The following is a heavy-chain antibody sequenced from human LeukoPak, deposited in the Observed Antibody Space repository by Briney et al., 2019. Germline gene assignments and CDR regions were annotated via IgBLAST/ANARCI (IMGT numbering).Heavy chain of an antibody. CDR2: INPNSGGT. CDR3: ARSGPGDYYDTSGYYYYDY. Sequence: ASVKVSCKASGYTFTGYYMHWVRQAPGQGLEWMGRINPNSGGTNYAQKFQGRVTMTRDTSASTAYMEVSRLRSDDTAVYYCARSGPGDYYDTSGYYYYDYWGQGTLVTVSS. V-gene: IGHV1-2*06. J-gene: IGHJ4*02. D-gene: IGHD3-22*01. CDR1: GYTFTGYY.